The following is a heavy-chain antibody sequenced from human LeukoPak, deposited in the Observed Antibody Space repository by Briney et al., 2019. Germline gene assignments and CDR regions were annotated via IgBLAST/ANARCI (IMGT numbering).Heavy chain of an antibody. CDR3: ARDLTDYYELDY. V-gene: IGHV4-4*07. D-gene: IGHD3-22*01. CDR2: IYTSGST. J-gene: IGHJ4*02. CDR1: GGSISSYY. Sequence: SETLSLTCTVSGGSISSYYWSWIRQPAGKGLKWIGRIYTSGSTNYNPSLKSRVTMSVDTSKNQFSLKLSSVTAADTAVYYCARDLTDYYELDYWGQGTLVTVSS.